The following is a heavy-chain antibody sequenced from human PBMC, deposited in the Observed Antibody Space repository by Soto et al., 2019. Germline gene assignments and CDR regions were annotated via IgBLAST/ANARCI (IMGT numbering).Heavy chain of an antibody. V-gene: IGHV3-23*01. CDR1: GFTFSSYT. CDR2: IGGSGDGT. CDR3: ARDQLDRLKPRETRYFDF. D-gene: IGHD3-3*01. Sequence: PGGSLRLYCEASGFTFSSYTMNWVRRAPGKGLEWVATIGGSGDGTYYGDSVKGRFTISRDNSKDTLYLQMSSLRADDTAVYYCARDQLDRLKPRETRYFDFWGQGTLVTVSS. J-gene: IGHJ4*02.